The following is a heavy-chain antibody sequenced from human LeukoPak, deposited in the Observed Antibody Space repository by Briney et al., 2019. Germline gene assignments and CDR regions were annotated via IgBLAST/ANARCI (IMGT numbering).Heavy chain of an antibody. Sequence: ASVKVSCKASGYTFTGYYMHWVRQAPGQGLEWMGWMNPNSGNTGYAQKFQGRVTMTRNTSISTAYMELSSLRSEDTAVYYCARERAYSSGWLNFDYWGQGTLVTVSS. CDR1: GYTFTGYY. V-gene: IGHV1-8*02. CDR3: ARERAYSSGWLNFDY. D-gene: IGHD6-19*01. CDR2: MNPNSGNT. J-gene: IGHJ4*02.